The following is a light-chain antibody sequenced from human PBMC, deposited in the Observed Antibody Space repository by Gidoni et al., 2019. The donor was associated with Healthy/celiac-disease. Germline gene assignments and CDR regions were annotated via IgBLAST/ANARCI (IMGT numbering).Light chain of an antibody. V-gene: IGKV1-39*01. J-gene: IGKJ2*01. CDR2: DAS. Sequence: DIQMNQAPSSLSASVGDRVTITCRARQSISSYLNWYQQKPGKAPKLLIYDASSLQSGVPSRFSGSGSGTDFTLTISSLQPEDFATYYCQQSYSTPYTFXQXTKLEIK. CDR3: QQSYSTPYT. CDR1: QSISSY.